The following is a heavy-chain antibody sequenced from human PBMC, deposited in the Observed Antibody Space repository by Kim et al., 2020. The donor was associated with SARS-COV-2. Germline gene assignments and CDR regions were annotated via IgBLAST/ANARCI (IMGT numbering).Heavy chain of an antibody. CDR2: ISYDGSNK. CDR1: GFTFSSYG. V-gene: IGHV3-30*18. J-gene: IGHJ4*02. CDR3: AKDARLYCSGGSCYGLDY. Sequence: GGSLRLSCAASGFTFSSYGMHWVRQAPVKGLEWVGVISYDGSNKYYADSVKGRFTISRDNSKNTLYLQMNSLRAEDTAVYYCAKDARLYCSGGSCYGLDYWCQGPLVTVSS. D-gene: IGHD2-15*01.